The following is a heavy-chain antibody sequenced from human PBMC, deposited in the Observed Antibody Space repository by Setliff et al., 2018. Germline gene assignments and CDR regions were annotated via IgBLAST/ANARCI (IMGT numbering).Heavy chain of an antibody. V-gene: IGHV3-30*02. J-gene: IGHJ2*01. CDR2: VWYDGTQC. CDR3: AKPRYPGGNSYWHFDL. Sequence: PGGSLRLSCAASGLNFRRYSMHWIRQAPGKGLEWVAVVWYDGTQCYYADSVKGRFTISRDNSQNTMDLQMNSLRVEDTAVYYCAKPRYPGGNSYWHFDLWGRGTLVTVSS. CDR1: GLNFRRYS. D-gene: IGHD2-21*02.